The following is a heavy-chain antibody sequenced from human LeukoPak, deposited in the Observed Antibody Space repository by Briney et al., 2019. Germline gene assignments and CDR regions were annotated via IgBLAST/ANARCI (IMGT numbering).Heavy chain of an antibody. D-gene: IGHD6-19*01. Sequence: PSETLSLTCTVSGGSISSSSYYWGWIRQPPGKGLEWIGSIYYSGSTYYNPSLKSRVTISVDTSKNQFSLKLSSVTAADTAVYYCARHGPSRYSSGWDPDYWGQGTLVTVSS. J-gene: IGHJ4*02. CDR1: GGSISSSSYY. CDR2: IYYSGST. V-gene: IGHV4-39*01. CDR3: ARHGPSRYSSGWDPDY.